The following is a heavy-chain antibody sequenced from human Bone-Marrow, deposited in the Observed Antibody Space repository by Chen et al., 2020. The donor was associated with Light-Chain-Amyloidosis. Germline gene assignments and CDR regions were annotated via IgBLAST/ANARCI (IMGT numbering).Heavy chain of an antibody. V-gene: IGHV3-23*01. D-gene: IGHD6-19*01. Sequence: VLLLVSGSGLGHARRVPFPPCLAFCFSFATFSITWVRLAPGKGLEWVSSISATGGSIYYADSVKGRFTISRDNSKNTLSLQMDSLRDEDTAIYYCARDRLGWGFPNNPFDVWGQGSLVTVSS. CDR2: ISATGGSI. CDR3: ARDRLGWGFPNNPFDV. CDR1: CFSFATFS. J-gene: IGHJ4*02.